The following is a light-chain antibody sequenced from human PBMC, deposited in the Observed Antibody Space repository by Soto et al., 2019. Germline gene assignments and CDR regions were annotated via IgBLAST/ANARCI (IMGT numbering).Light chain of an antibody. CDR3: QQYSSYWT. CDR1: QSVDTW. Sequence: DIPLTQSPSTLSASVGARVTIXCRASQSVDTWLAWFQQKPGKAPRLLIYQASALESGVPSRFRGSGSGTEFTLTISSLQPDDFATYYCQQYSSYWTFGQGTKVDIK. CDR2: QAS. J-gene: IGKJ1*01. V-gene: IGKV1-5*03.